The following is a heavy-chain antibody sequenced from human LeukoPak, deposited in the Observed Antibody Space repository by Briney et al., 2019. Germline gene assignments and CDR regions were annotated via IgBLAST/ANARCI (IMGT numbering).Heavy chain of an antibody. CDR1: GGSITSYY. J-gene: IGHJ5*02. CDR3: ARGQSHYDFSSGYYH. Sequence: SETLSLTCTVSGGSITSYYWSWIRQPAGKGLEWIGRIYTSGSTNYNPSLKSRVTMSVDTSKNQFSLKLSSVTAADTAVYYCARGQSHYDFSSGYYHWGQGTLVTVSS. D-gene: IGHD3-3*01. V-gene: IGHV4-4*07. CDR2: IYTSGST.